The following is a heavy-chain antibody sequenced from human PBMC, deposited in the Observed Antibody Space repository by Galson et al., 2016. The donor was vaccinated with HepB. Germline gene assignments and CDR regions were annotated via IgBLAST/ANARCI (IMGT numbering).Heavy chain of an antibody. J-gene: IGHJ1*01. CDR3: AKATSGSAFGSRFVLH. Sequence: SLRLSCAASGFTFADYAVHWVRHFPGRGLEWVSGISWNSGRLAYAESVRGRFTISRDNAKNSLYLQMDSLRIEDTAVYYCAKATSGSAFGSRFVLHWGQGTLVSVSS. D-gene: IGHD3-10*01. V-gene: IGHV3-9*01. CDR1: GFTFADYA. CDR2: ISWNSGRL.